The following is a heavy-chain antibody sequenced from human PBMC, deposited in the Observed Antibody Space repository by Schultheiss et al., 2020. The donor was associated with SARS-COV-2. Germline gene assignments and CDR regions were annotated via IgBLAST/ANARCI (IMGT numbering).Heavy chain of an antibody. CDR3: ARTNGYHIDY. D-gene: IGHD5-24*01. V-gene: IGHV2-70*18. J-gene: IGHJ4*02. CDR2: IYWDDDK. CDR1: GGSISSYYW. Sequence: TLSLTCTVSGGSISSYYWSWIRQPPGKALEWLALIYWDDDKRYSPSLKSRLTISKDTSKSQVVLTMTNMDPVDTATYYCARTNGYHIDYWGQGTLVTVSS.